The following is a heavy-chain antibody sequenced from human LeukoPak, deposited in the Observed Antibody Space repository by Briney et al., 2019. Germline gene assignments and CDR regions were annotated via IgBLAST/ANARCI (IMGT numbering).Heavy chain of an antibody. CDR2: IGSDDRA. Sequence: PGGSLRLSCAASGFTFSAYAMTWVRQAPGKGLEWVSSIGSDDRAHYSESVKGRFAISRDNSKNTLFLQLHNRRRDGTALYYCGRDLHYYVDMVVWGEGTTVSVPS. J-gene: IGHJ6*04. CDR3: GRDLHYYVDMVV. D-gene: IGHD3-10*02. V-gene: IGHV3-23*01. CDR1: GFTFSAYA.